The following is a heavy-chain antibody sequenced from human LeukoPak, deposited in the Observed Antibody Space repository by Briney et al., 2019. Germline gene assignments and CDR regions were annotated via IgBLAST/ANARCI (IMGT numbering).Heavy chain of an antibody. Sequence: GRSLRLSCAASGFTFSSYGMHWVRQAPGKGLEWVAVISYDGSNKYYADSVKGRFTISRDNSKNTLYLQMNSLRAEDTAVYYCASGWYVDNPGPNDYWGQGTLVTVSS. D-gene: IGHD6-19*01. V-gene: IGHV3-30*03. CDR3: ASGWYVDNPGPNDY. J-gene: IGHJ4*02. CDR2: ISYDGSNK. CDR1: GFTFSSYG.